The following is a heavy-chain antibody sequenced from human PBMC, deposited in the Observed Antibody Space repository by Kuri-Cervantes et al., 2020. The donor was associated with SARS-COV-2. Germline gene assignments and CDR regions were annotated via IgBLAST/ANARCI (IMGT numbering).Heavy chain of an antibody. V-gene: IGHV1-69*06. CDR1: GGTFSSYA. Sequence: SAVKVSCKASGGTFSSYAISWLRQAPGKGLEWMGGIIPIFGTANYAQKFQGRVTITADKSTSTAYMDLSSLRSEETAVYYCARGARKKLINIVLMVYARDYGMDVWGQGTTVTVSS. CDR3: ARGARKKLINIVLMVYARDYGMDV. CDR2: IIPIFGTA. J-gene: IGHJ6*02. D-gene: IGHD2-8*01.